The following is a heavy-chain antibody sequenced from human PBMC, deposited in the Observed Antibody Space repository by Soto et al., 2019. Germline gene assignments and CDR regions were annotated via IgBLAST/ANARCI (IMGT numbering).Heavy chain of an antibody. V-gene: IGHV3-48*02. Sequence: GGSLRLSCVASGFTFSGYSMNWVRQAPGKGLEWISYISSGSKTIFYADSVKGRFSISRDNAKNSQYLQMNSLRDEDTAVYFCAREDILGARSFDYWGQGTLVTVS. D-gene: IGHD1-26*01. CDR1: GFTFSGYS. J-gene: IGHJ4*02. CDR2: ISSGSKTI. CDR3: AREDILGARSFDY.